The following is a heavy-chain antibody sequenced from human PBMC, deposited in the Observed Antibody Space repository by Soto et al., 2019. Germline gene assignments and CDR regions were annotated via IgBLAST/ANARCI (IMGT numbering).Heavy chain of an antibody. V-gene: IGHV3-72*01. J-gene: IGHJ4*02. CDR3: TIEGAYPGPDFDY. D-gene: IGHD2-8*02. Sequence: GGSLRLSCAAAGFTFSDRYMDWVRQAPGKGLEWVGRTKNKANSYTTEYAASVKGRFTISRDYSRDSVYLQMNSLKTDDTAVYYCTIEGAYPGPDFDYWGQVTLVTVPP. CDR1: GFTFSDRY. CDR2: TKNKANSYTT.